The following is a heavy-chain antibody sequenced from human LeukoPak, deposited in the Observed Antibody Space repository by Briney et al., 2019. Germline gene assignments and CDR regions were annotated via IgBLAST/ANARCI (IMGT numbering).Heavy chain of an antibody. J-gene: IGHJ4*02. CDR1: GGSIMNYY. Sequence: KPSETLSLTCTVSGGSIMNYYWSWFRQRPGKRLEWIGHIYYSGNTNYNPSLKSRVSISVDTSRDQFSLRLSSVTAADTAVYYCARDHGGYYFDYWGQGTLVTVSS. CDR2: IYYSGNT. CDR3: ARDHGGYYFDY. V-gene: IGHV4-59*01. D-gene: IGHD3-16*01.